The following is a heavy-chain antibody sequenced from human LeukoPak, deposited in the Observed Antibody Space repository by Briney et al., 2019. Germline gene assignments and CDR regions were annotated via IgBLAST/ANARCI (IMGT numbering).Heavy chain of an antibody. CDR3: ARRGGSPNYYDSSGYYGY. CDR1: GDSISTSNSY. CDR2: IYYSGNT. Sequence: SETLSLTCTVSGDSISTSNSYWGWIRQPPGKGLEWIGSIYYSGNTYYNASLKSRVTISVDTSKNQFSLKLTSVTAADTAVYYCARRGGSPNYYDSSGYYGYWGQGTLVTVSS. J-gene: IGHJ4*02. D-gene: IGHD3-22*01. V-gene: IGHV4-39*01.